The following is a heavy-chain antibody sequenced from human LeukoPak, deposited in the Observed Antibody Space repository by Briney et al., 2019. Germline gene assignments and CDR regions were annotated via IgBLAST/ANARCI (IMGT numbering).Heavy chain of an antibody. CDR1: GYSFTSYW. CDR3: ARRGYYDSSGYYFWAFDI. J-gene: IGHJ3*02. Sequence: GESLKISCKGSGYSFTSYWIGWVRQMPGKGLEWMGIIYPGDSDTRYSPSFQGQVTISADKSISTAYLQWSSLKASDTAMYYCARRGYYDSSGYYFWAFDIWGQGTMVTVSS. V-gene: IGHV5-51*01. D-gene: IGHD3-22*01. CDR2: IYPGDSDT.